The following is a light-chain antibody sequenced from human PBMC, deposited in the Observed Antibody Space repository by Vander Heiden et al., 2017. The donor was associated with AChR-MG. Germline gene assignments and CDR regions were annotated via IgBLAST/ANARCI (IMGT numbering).Light chain of an antibody. Sequence: EIVLTQSPGTLSLSPGERATLSCRASQSGRSSLAWYHQKPGQAPRLILYGVSSRATGITDRFSGSGSGTHFSLVISRLEPEDSALYYCQQYDTSPWTFGQGTKVEVK. V-gene: IGKV3-20*01. CDR1: QSGRSS. CDR3: QQYDTSPWT. J-gene: IGKJ1*01. CDR2: GVS.